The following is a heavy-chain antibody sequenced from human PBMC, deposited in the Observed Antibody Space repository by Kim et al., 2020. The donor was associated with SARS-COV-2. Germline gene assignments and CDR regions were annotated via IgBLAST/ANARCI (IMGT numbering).Heavy chain of an antibody. J-gene: IGHJ6*02. CDR2: IIPILGIA. Sequence: SVKVSCKASGGTFSSYTISWVRQAPGQGLEWMGRIIPILGIANYAQKFQGRVTITADKSTSTAYMELSSLRSEDTAVYYCARVRMWAVAGEGSRYYYYGMDVWGQGTTVTVSS. D-gene: IGHD6-19*01. V-gene: IGHV1-69*02. CDR3: ARVRMWAVAGEGSRYYYYGMDV. CDR1: GGTFSSYT.